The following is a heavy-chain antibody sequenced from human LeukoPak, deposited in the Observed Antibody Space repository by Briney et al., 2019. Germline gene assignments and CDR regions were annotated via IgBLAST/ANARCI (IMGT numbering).Heavy chain of an antibody. Sequence: SETLSLTCTVSGGSISSSSYYWGWIRQPPGKGLEWIGSIYYSGSTYYNPSLKSRVTISVDTSKNQFSLKLSSVTAADTAVYYCARAFFEAGAFDIWGQGTMVTVSS. CDR1: GGSISSSSYY. CDR2: IYYSGST. CDR3: ARAFFEAGAFDI. V-gene: IGHV4-39*07. J-gene: IGHJ3*02. D-gene: IGHD3-3*01.